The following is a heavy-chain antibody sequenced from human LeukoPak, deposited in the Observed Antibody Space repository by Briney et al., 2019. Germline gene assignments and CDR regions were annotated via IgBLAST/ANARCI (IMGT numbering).Heavy chain of an antibody. V-gene: IGHV4-4*07. D-gene: IGHD6-19*01. CDR2: IYTSGST. CDR1: GGSISSYY. CDR3: ARDYSGYSSGWYTWFDP. Sequence: SETLSLTCTVSGGSISSYYWSWIRQPAGKGLEWIGRIYTSGSTNYNPSLKSRVTMSVDTSKNQFSLKLSSVTAADTAVYYCARDYSGYSSGWYTWFDPWGQGTLVTVSS. J-gene: IGHJ5*02.